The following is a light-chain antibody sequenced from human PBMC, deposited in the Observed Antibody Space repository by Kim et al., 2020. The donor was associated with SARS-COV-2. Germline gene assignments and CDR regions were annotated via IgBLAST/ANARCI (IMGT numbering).Light chain of an antibody. CDR2: DVT. V-gene: IGLV2-11*01. J-gene: IGLJ3*02. Sequence: GQSVTISCTGTSSDVGGYNYVSWYQQHPGKAPKVLIYDVTKRPSGVPDRFSGSKSGNTASLIISGLQAEDEADYYCCSYAASYTRVFGGGTQLTVL. CDR1: SSDVGGYNY. CDR3: CSYAASYTRV.